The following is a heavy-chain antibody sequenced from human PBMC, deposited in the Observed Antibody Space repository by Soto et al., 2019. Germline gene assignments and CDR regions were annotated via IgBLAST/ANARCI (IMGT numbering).Heavy chain of an antibody. CDR3: VRQGFCSGASCNHYFYYYAMDV. D-gene: IGHD2-15*01. Sequence: DVQLVETGGGLVQPGGSLRLSCAVSGFSSSSYAMNWVRQAPGKGLEWVSFISNRGTTIYYADSVEGRFTISRDNAQNSLYLQMDSLRDEDTAVYYCVRQGFCSGASCNHYFYYYAMDVWGQGTTVIVSS. CDR2: ISNRGTTI. J-gene: IGHJ6*02. V-gene: IGHV3-48*02. CDR1: GFSSSSYA.